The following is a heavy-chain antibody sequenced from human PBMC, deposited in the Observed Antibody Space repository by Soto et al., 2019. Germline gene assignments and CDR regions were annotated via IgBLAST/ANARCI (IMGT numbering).Heavy chain of an antibody. CDR2: IIPIFGTA. D-gene: IGHD5-12*01. CDR3: ARNPAGGYVSPMDV. J-gene: IGHJ6*02. V-gene: IGHV1-69*01. CDR1: GGTFSSYA. Sequence: QVQLVQSGAEVKKPGSSVKVSCKASGGTFSSYAISWVRQAPGQGLEWMGGIIPIFGTANYAQKFQGRVTITVDESTSTAYMGLSSLSSEDTAVYYWARNPAGGYVSPMDVWGQGTTVTVAS.